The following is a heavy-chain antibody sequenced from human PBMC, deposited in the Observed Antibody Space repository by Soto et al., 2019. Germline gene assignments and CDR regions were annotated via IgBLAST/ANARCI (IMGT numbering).Heavy chain of an antibody. CDR3: AREMGYSYGHGWFDP. D-gene: IGHD5-18*01. J-gene: IGHJ5*02. Sequence: GASVKVSCKASGYTCTSYGISWVRQAPGQVLEWMGWSSAYNGNTNYAQKLQGRVTMTTDTSTSTAYMELRSLRSDDTAVYYCAREMGYSYGHGWFDPWGQGTLVTVSS. V-gene: IGHV1-18*01. CDR2: SSAYNGNT. CDR1: GYTCTSYG.